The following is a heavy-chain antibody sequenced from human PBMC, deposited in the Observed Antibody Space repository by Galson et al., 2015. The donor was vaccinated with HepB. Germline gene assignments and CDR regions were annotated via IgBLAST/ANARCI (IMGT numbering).Heavy chain of an antibody. V-gene: IGHV1-69*13. CDR3: ARVNQPLLYIDWXXP. D-gene: IGHD2-2*02. CDR1: GGTXXXXX. J-gene: IGHJ5*02. CDR2: IIPIFGTA. Sequence: SVKVSCKASGGTXXXXXXXXXXXXPGQGPEWMGGIIPIFGTANYAQKFQGRVTITADDSTSTAYMKLSSLRSEDTAVYYCARVNQPLLYIDWXXPWGQGTLVTXSX.